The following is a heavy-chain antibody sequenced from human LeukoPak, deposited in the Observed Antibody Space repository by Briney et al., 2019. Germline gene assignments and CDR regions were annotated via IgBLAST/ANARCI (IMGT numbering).Heavy chain of an antibody. V-gene: IGHV3-23*01. CDR2: ISGSGGGT. D-gene: IGHD3-10*01. CDR1: GFTFSSSA. CDR3: GKLFYSSGMYHFDY. Sequence: GGSLRLSCATSGFTFSSSAMSWVRQPPGKGLAWVSTISGSGGGTYYADTVKGRFTISRDNSKNTLYLQMNSLRAEDTAVFYCGKLFYSSGMYHFDYWGQGTLVTVSS. J-gene: IGHJ4*02.